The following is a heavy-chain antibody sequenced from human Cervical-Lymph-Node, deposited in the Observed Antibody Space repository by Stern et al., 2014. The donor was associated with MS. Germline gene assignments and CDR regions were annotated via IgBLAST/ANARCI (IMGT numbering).Heavy chain of an antibody. Sequence: QLVQSGGEGPKPGEPLKFSCKGSEYSFTNYWIGWVRQMPGKGLEGMGFINPGDSDTRYSPSFQGQVTVSADKSTNTAYLQWSSLKTSDTAMYYCARHYSSSSSADYWGQGTLVTVSS. CDR3: ARHYSSSSSADY. V-gene: IGHV5-51*01. D-gene: IGHD6-6*01. CDR1: EYSFTNYW. J-gene: IGHJ4*02. CDR2: INPGDSDT.